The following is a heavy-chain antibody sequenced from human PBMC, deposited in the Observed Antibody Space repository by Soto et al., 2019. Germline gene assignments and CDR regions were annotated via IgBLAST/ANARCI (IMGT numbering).Heavy chain of an antibody. J-gene: IGHJ3*02. Sequence: QVQLVQSGAEVKKPGASVKVSCKASGYTFTSYGISWVRQAPGQGLEWMGWISAYNGNTNYAQKLQGRVTMTTDTSTSTANMELRSLRSDDTAVYYCARPVYDFWSGYPDAFDIWGQGTMVTVSS. CDR1: GYTFTSYG. CDR3: ARPVYDFWSGYPDAFDI. D-gene: IGHD3-3*01. CDR2: ISAYNGNT. V-gene: IGHV1-18*01.